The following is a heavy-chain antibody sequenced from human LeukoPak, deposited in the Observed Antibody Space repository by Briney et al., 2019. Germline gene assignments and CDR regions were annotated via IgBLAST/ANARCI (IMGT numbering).Heavy chain of an antibody. CDR3: ARDLRRIATINEGGDY. CDR1: GFTFSSYA. J-gene: IGHJ4*02. D-gene: IGHD5-24*01. Sequence: GGSLRLSCAASGFTFSSYAMHWVRQAPGKGLEWVAVISYDGSNKYYADSVKGRFTISRDNSKNTLYLQMNSLRAEDTAVYYCARDLRRIATINEGGDYWGQGTLVTVSS. CDR2: ISYDGSNK. V-gene: IGHV3-30*04.